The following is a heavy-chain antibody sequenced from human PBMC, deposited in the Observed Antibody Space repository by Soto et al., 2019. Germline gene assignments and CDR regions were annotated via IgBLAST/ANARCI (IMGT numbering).Heavy chain of an antibody. V-gene: IGHV4-39*02. CDR1: GDSISSNTYS. J-gene: IGHJ6*02. CDR2: IHFSGNT. Sequence: PSETLSLTCTVSGDSISSNTYSWGWIRQPPGKGLEYIGTIHFSGNTYYNPSLNSRVTISVDTSKNQFSLKLTSVTASDTAVYYCARDLWGYCGTDCYPLDVWGPGTTVTVS. D-gene: IGHD2-21*02. CDR3: ARDLWGYCGTDCYPLDV.